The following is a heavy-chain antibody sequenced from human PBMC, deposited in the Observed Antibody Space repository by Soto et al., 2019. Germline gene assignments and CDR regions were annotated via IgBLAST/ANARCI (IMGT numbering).Heavy chain of an antibody. CDR1: GFTFDDYG. J-gene: IGHJ4*02. CDR3: ARDNRAVVVVAAIDY. D-gene: IGHD2-15*01. V-gene: IGHV3-20*04. CDR2: INWNGGST. Sequence: AGGSLRLSCAASGFTFDDYGMSWVRQAPGKGLEWVSGINWNGGSTGYADSVKGRFTISRDNAKNSLYLQMNSLRAEDTALYYCARDNRAVVVVAAIDYWGQGTLVTVSS.